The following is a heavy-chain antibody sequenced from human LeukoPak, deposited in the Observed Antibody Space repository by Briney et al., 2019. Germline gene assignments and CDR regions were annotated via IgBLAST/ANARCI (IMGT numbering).Heavy chain of an antibody. CDR3: AREDKAVWFDR. CDR2: INPSGGGT. D-gene: IGHD6-19*01. CDR1: GYTFTSYY. Sequence: ASVKASCKASGYTFTSYYMHWVRQAPGQGLEWMGIINPSGGGTNYAQKFQGRVTMTRDTSISTAYMELSRLRSDDTAVYYCAREDKAVWFDRWGQGTLVTVSS. V-gene: IGHV1-2*02. J-gene: IGHJ5*02.